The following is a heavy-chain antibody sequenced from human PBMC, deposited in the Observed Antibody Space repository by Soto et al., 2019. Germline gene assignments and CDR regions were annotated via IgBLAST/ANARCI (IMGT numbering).Heavy chain of an antibody. CDR3: ARKARAIFGVVNGPCYYYMDV. CDR2: IYYSGST. Sequence: PSETLSLTCTVSGGSISSYYWSWIRQPPGKGLEWIGYIYYSGSTNYNPSLKSRVTISVDTSKNQFSLKLSSVTAADTAVYYCARKARAIFGVVNGPCYYYMDVWGKGTTVTVSS. D-gene: IGHD3-3*01. V-gene: IGHV4-59*08. CDR1: GGSISSYY. J-gene: IGHJ6*03.